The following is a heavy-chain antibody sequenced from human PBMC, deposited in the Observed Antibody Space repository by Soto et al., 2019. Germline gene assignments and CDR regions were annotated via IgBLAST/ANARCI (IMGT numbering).Heavy chain of an antibody. J-gene: IGHJ4*02. Sequence: ASVKVSCKTSGYSFTTYGISWVRRAPGQGLEWMGWISAFNGQTKSAQKVQGRVTMTTDTSTSTAPLELSSLRSDDTAVYYCAREGRGKKAGYNGLVSLGYWGQGTLVTVSS. CDR3: AREGRGKKAGYNGLVSLGY. D-gene: IGHD2-2*02. CDR2: ISAFNGQT. V-gene: IGHV1-18*01. CDR1: GYSFTTYG.